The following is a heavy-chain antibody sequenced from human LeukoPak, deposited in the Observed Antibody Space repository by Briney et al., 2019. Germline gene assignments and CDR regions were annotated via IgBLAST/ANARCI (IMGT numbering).Heavy chain of an antibody. Sequence: GASVKVSCKASGYTFTGCYMHWVRQAPGQGLEWMGWINPNSGGTNYAQKFQGRVTMTRDTSISTAYMELSRLRSDDTAVYYCARVTVGATFFQPFQHWGQGTLVTVFS. CDR1: GYTFTGCY. CDR2: INPNSGGT. V-gene: IGHV1-2*02. D-gene: IGHD1-26*01. CDR3: ARVTVGATFFQPFQH. J-gene: IGHJ1*01.